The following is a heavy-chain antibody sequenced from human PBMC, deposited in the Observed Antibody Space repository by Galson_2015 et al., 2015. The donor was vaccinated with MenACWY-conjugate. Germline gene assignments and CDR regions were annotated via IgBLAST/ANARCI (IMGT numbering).Heavy chain of an antibody. J-gene: IGHJ4*02. CDR2: INVDGSEN. CDR3: ARGTLAVAGTDY. D-gene: IGHD6-19*01. V-gene: IGHV3-7*01. CDR1: GFTFNNYW. Sequence: SLRLSCAASGFTFNNYWMTWVRQAPGKGLEWVANINVDGSENNYMDSVRGRFTISRDNAKNSLFLQVNTLRAEDTAVYYCARGTLAVAGTDYWGQGTLVTVSS.